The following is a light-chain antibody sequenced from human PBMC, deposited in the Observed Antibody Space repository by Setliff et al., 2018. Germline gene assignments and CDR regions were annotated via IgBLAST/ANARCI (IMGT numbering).Light chain of an antibody. J-gene: IGLJ1*01. CDR3: SSYADSNIFL. CDR1: SSDVGDYDS. CDR2: DVT. V-gene: IGLV2-8*01. Sequence: QSALTQPASVSGSPGQSITISCTGTSSDVGDYDSVSWYQQHPGKAPKLLIYDVTKRPSGVPDRFSGSKSGNTASLTVSGLQAEDEAEYYCSSYADSNIFLYGSGTKVTVL.